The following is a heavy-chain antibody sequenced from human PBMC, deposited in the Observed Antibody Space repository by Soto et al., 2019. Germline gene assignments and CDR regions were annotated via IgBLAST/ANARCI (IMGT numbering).Heavy chain of an antibody. V-gene: IGHV3-30-3*01. J-gene: IGHJ4*02. CDR1: GFTFSSYA. CDR2: ISYAGSNK. CDR3: AREVYYYDRSGHVVDY. D-gene: IGHD3-22*01. Sequence: QVQLVESGGGVVQPGRSLRLSCAASGFTFSSYAMHWVRQAPGKGLEWVAVISYAGSNKYYADSVKGRFTISRDNSKNTLYLQMNSLRAEDTAVYYCAREVYYYDRSGHVVDYWGQGTLVTVSS.